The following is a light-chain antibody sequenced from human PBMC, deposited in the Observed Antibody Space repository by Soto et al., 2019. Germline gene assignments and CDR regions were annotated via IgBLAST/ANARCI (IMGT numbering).Light chain of an antibody. V-gene: IGKV1-39*01. J-gene: IGKJ1*01. CDR3: QQRYDMPWT. Sequence: DIQMTQSPSSLSASVGDTVTITCRASQSISTYLTWDQQKPGKAPKLLIYAAYTLQRGLPSRFSGSGSGTDFTLAISRLHPEDLSAYYCQQRYDMPWTFGQGAKVESK. CDR2: AAY. CDR1: QSISTY.